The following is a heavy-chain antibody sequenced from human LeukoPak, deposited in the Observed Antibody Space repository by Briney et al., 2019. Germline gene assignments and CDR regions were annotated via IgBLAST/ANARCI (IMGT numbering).Heavy chain of an antibody. CDR1: GGSFSGYY. J-gene: IGHJ4*02. V-gene: IGHV4-34*01. CDR2: INHSGST. Sequence: RASETLSLTCAVYGGSFSGYYWSWIRQPPGKGLEWIGEINHSGSTNYSPSLKSRVTISVDTSKNQFSLKLSSVTAADTAVYYCAREHRRSSSWYGYWGQGTLVTVSS. D-gene: IGHD6-13*01. CDR3: AREHRRSSSWYGY.